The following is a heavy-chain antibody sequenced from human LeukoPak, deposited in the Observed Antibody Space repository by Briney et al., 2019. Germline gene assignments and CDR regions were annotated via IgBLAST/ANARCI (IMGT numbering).Heavy chain of an antibody. J-gene: IGHJ4*02. CDR1: GYTFTSYG. CDR3: AKDHPRTGYFDY. V-gene: IGHV1-18*01. Sequence: ASVKVSCKASGYTFTSYGISWVRQAPGQGLEWMGWISAYNGNTNYAQKLQGRVTMTTDTSTSTAYMELRSLRSDDTAVYYCAKDHPRTGYFDYWGQGTLVTVSS. CDR2: ISAYNGNT. D-gene: IGHD1-14*01.